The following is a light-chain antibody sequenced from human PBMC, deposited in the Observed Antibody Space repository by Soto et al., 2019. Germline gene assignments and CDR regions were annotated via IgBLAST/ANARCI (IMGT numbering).Light chain of an antibody. CDR3: QQRSNWPRT. Sequence: EIVLTQSPATLSLSPGERATLSCRASQSVSYYLARYQQKPGQAPRPRIYDASKRATGIPVRFSGSVSGTDITLTISSLEPEDFAFYYCQQRSNWPRTFCQGTKLEIK. CDR1: QSVSYY. V-gene: IGKV3-11*01. J-gene: IGKJ1*01. CDR2: DAS.